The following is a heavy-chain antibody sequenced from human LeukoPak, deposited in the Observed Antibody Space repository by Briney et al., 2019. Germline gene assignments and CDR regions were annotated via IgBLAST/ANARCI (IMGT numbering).Heavy chain of an antibody. J-gene: IGHJ4*02. CDR1: EFTFSSYS. D-gene: IGHD5-24*01. CDR3: ASWLATIPNRFDY. CDR2: ISYDGSNK. V-gene: IGHV3-30*03. Sequence: GGSLRLSCAASEFTFSSYSMNWVRQAPGKGLEWVAVISYDGSNKYYADSVKGRFTISRDNSKNTLYLQMNSLRAEDTAVYYCASWLATIPNRFDYWGQGTLVTVSS.